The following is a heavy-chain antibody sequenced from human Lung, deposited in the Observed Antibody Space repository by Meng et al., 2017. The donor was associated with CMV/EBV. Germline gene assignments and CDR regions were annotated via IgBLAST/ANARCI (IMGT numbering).Heavy chain of an antibody. V-gene: IGHV3-74*01. CDR2: IRFDGTGI. Sequence: GGSLRLSCAASGFTFGSYWMHWVRQAPGRGLVWVTRIRFDGTGIGYADSVRGRFTISRDNAKHTVYLEMNSLRAEDRAVYYCTRDWRNAFDIWGQGTMVTVSS. CDR1: GFTFGSYW. CDR3: TRDWRNAFDI. J-gene: IGHJ3*02.